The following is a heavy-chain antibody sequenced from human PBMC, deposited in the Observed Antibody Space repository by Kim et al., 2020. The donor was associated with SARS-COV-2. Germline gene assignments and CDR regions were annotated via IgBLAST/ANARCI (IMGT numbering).Heavy chain of an antibody. Sequence: NYAQKFQGRVTMTRDTSISTAYMEQSRLRSDDTAVYYCARGYGGSPGFDYWGQGTLVTVSS. CDR3: ARGYGGSPGFDY. J-gene: IGHJ4*02. V-gene: IGHV1-2*02. D-gene: IGHD4-17*01.